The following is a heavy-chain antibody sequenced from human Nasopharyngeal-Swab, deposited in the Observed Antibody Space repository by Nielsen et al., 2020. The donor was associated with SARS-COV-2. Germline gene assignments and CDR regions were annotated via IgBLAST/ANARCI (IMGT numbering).Heavy chain of an antibody. J-gene: IGHJ3*02. Sequence: GESLKISCAASGFTFSSYAMSWVRQAPGKGLEWVSAISGSGGSTYYADSVKGRFPISRDNSKNTLYLQMNSLRAEDTAVYYCAKDLGYCSGGSCYGDAFDIWGQGTMVTVSS. CDR1: GFTFSSYA. CDR3: AKDLGYCSGGSCYGDAFDI. CDR2: ISGSGGST. V-gene: IGHV3-23*01. D-gene: IGHD2-15*01.